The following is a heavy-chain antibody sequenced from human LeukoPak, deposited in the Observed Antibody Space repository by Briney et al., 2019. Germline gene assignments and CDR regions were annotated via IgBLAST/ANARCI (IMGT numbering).Heavy chain of an antibody. CDR3: ARGRGTTIVRGVITNYFDL. V-gene: IGHV1-2*02. CDR1: GYTFIGYY. D-gene: IGHD3-10*01. Sequence: ASVKVSCKASGYTFIGYYMHWVRQAPGQGLEWMGWINPNSGGTNYAQKFLGSVTMTGDTSINTAFMELSRLRSDDAAIYYCARGRGTTIVRGVITNYFDLWGRGSLVTVSS. J-gene: IGHJ2*01. CDR2: INPNSGGT.